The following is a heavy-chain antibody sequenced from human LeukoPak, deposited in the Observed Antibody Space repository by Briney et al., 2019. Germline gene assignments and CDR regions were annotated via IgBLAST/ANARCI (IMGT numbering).Heavy chain of an antibody. CDR2: ISGSGGST. V-gene: IGHV3-23*01. Sequence: GGSLRLSCAASGFTFSSYAMSWVRQAPGKGLEWVSAISGSGGSTYYADPVKGRFTISRDNSKNTLYLQMNSLRAEDTAVYYCAKDRAYDFWSGSFGYWGQGTLVTVSS. D-gene: IGHD3-3*01. J-gene: IGHJ4*02. CDR3: AKDRAYDFWSGSFGY. CDR1: GFTFSSYA.